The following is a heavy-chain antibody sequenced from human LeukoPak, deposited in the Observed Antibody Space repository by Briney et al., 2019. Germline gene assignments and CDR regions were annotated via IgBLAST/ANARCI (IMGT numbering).Heavy chain of an antibody. CDR2: IYHSGST. CDR3: ARLFPGDYDSLHAFDI. Sequence: SQTLSLTCTVSGGSIRSGSYYWRWLRQPPGKGLEWIGSIYHSGSTYYNPSLKSRVTISVDTSKNQFSLKLSSVTAADTAVYYCARLFPGDYDSLHAFDIWGQGTMVTVSS. CDR1: GGSIRSGSYY. J-gene: IGHJ3*02. V-gene: IGHV4-39*07. D-gene: IGHD3-22*01.